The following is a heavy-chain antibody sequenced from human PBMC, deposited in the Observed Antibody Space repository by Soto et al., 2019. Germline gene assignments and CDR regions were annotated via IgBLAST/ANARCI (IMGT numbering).Heavy chain of an antibody. CDR2: ISYDGSNK. J-gene: IGHJ4*02. CDR1: GFTFSSYA. D-gene: IGHD5-18*01. CDR3: ARDLRHSYGYLEVDDY. Sequence: VPLVESGGGVVQPGRSLRLSCAASGFTFSSYAMHWVRQAPGKGLEWVAVISYDGSNKYYADSVKGRFTISRDNSKNTLYLQMNSLRAEDTAVYYCARDLRHSYGYLEVDDYWGQGTLVTVSS. V-gene: IGHV3-30-3*01.